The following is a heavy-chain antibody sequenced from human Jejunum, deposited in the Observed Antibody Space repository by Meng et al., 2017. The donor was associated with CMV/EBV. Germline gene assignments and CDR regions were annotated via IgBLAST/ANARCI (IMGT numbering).Heavy chain of an antibody. CDR1: FTFSTYS. Sequence: FTFSTYSMNWVRQAPGKGLEWVSSISSSSSFIYYADSVKGRFTISRDNAKNSLYLQMNSLRAEDTALYYCARGTCITGSCPLFDYWGQGTLVTVSS. V-gene: IGHV3-21*01. D-gene: IGHD2-15*01. J-gene: IGHJ4*02. CDR2: ISSSSSFI. CDR3: ARGTCITGSCPLFDY.